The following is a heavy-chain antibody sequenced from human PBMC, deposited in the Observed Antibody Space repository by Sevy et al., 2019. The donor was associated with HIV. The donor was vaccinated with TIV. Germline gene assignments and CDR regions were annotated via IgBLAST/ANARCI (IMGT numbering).Heavy chain of an antibody. D-gene: IGHD6-13*01. CDR1: GGSISSTTYY. V-gene: IGHV4-39*01. CDR2: IYYSGST. J-gene: IGHJ4*02. CDR3: GRHLPSAGGDY. Sequence: SETLSLTCTVSGGSISSTTYYWGWIRQPPGKGLEWIGSIYYSGSTYYNPSLKSRVTISVDTSQNQFSLKLSSVTAADTAVYYCGRHLPSAGGDYWGQGTLVTVSS.